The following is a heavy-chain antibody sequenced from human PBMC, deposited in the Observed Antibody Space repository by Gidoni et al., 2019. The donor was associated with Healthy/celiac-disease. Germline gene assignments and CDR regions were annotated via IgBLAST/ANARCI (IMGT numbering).Heavy chain of an antibody. V-gene: IGHV1-8*01. CDR1: GYTFTSYD. J-gene: IGHJ5*02. Sequence: QVQLVQSGAEVKKPGASVQVSCKASGYTFTSYDINWVRQATGQGLEWMGWMNPNSGNTGYAQKFQGRVTMTRNTSISTAYMELSSLRSEDTAVYYCARGPLTGFWSGYYGGWFDPWGQGTLVTVSS. D-gene: IGHD3-3*01. CDR2: MNPNSGNT. CDR3: ARGPLTGFWSGYYGGWFDP.